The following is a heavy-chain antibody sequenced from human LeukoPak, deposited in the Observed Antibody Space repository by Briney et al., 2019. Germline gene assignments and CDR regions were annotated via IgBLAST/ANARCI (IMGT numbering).Heavy chain of an antibody. Sequence: PSETLSLTCTVSGGSISSYYWSWIRQPPGKGLEWIGYIYYSGSTNYNPSLKSRVTISVDTSKNQFSLKLSSVTAADTAVYYCARESRWFGEPNDAFDIWGQGTMVTVSS. D-gene: IGHD3-10*01. CDR3: ARESRWFGEPNDAFDI. CDR2: IYYSGST. CDR1: GGSISSYY. J-gene: IGHJ3*02. V-gene: IGHV4-59*01.